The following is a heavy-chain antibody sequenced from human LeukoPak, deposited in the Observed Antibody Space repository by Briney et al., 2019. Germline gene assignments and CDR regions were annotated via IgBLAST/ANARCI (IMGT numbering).Heavy chain of an antibody. D-gene: IGHD4-23*01. J-gene: IGHJ5*02. CDR2: ISNHNGNT. Sequence: GASVKVSCKASGYTFTSYGITWVRQAPGQGLEWMGWISNHNGNTNYAQKLQGRVTLTTDTSTSTAYMELRSLRSDDTAMYYCARADSDHLRWYPGGLVDPWGQGTLVTVSS. CDR1: GYTFTSYG. CDR3: ARADSDHLRWYPGGLVDP. V-gene: IGHV1-18*01.